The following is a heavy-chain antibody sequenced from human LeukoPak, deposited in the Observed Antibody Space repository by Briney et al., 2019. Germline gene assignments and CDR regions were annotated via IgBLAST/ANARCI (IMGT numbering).Heavy chain of an antibody. CDR3: ARQGCSSTSCYDY. CDR1: GYSFTSYW. CDR2: IDPSDSYT. V-gene: IGHV5-10-1*01. D-gene: IGHD2-2*01. J-gene: IGHJ4*02. Sequence: GEPLKISCKGSGYSFTSYWISWVRQMPGKGLEWMGRIDPSDSYTNYSPSFQGHVTISADKSISTAYLQWSSLNASDTAMYYCARQGCSSTSCYDYWGQGTLVTVTS.